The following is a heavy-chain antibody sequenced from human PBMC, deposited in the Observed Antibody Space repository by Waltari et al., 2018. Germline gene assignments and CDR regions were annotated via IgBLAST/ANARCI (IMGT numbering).Heavy chain of an antibody. CDR2: IYPSDSDA. CDR3: ARSGTSSSRYFDL. V-gene: IGHV5-51*01. D-gene: IGHD6-6*01. Sequence: EVQVVQSGSEVKQPGESLKISCKGSGYSFTNYWNGWVRKMPGKGLEWMGSIYPSDSDARYSPSFQGQVTISADRSISTAYLQWSSLKASDTAMYYCARSGTSSSRYFDLWGRGALVTVSS. J-gene: IGHJ2*01. CDR1: GYSFTNYW.